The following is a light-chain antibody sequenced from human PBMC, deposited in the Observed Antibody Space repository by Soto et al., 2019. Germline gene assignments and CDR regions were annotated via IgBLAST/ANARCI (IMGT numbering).Light chain of an antibody. J-gene: IGLJ3*02. CDR2: STN. V-gene: IGLV8-61*01. Sequence: QAVVTQEPSLSVSPGGTVTLTCGLSSGSVSTSYYPSWYQQTPGQAPRTLIYSTNTRSSGVPDRFSGSILGNKAALTITGAQADDESDYYCVLYMGSGTVFGGGTKLTVL. CDR1: SGSVSTSYY. CDR3: VLYMGSGTV.